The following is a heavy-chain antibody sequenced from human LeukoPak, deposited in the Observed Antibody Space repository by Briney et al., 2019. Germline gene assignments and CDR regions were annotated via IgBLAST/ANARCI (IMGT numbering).Heavy chain of an antibody. CDR1: GYTFTSYY. CDR3: ARENVDTATDY. D-gene: IGHD5-18*01. V-gene: IGHV1-46*01. Sequence: ASMKVSCKASGYTFTSYYMHWVRQAPGQGLEWMGIINPSGGSTSYAQKFQGRVTMTRDTSTSTVYMELSSLRSEDTAVYYCARENVDTATDYWGQGTLVTVSS. CDR2: INPSGGST. J-gene: IGHJ4*02.